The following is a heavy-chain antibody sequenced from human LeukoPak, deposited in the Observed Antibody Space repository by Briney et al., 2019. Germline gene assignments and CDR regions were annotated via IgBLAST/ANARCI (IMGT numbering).Heavy chain of an antibody. J-gene: IGHJ4*02. D-gene: IGHD3-16*01. CDR1: GGSFSGYY. CDR3: ALRGIGYYFDY. V-gene: IGHV4-59*10. CDR2: IYTSGST. Sequence: SETLSLTCAVYGGSFSGYYWSWIRQPAGKGPEWIGRIYTSGSTNYNPSLKSRVTMSVDTSKNQFSLKLSSVTAADTAVYYCALRGIGYYFDYWGQGTLVTVSS.